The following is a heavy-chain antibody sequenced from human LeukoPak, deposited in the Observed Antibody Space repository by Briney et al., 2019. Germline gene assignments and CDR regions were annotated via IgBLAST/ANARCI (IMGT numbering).Heavy chain of an antibody. J-gene: IGHJ5*02. CDR1: GGSISSGDYY. D-gene: IGHD2-2*01. CDR3: ARGDVVVPAAWRWFDP. CDR2: IYYSGST. V-gene: IGHV4-30-4*08. Sequence: SQTLSLTCTVSGGSISSGDYYWSWIRQPPRKGLEWIGYIYYSGSTYYNPSLKSRVTISVDTSKNQFSLKLSSVTGADTAVYYCARGDVVVPAAWRWFDPWGQGTLVTVFS.